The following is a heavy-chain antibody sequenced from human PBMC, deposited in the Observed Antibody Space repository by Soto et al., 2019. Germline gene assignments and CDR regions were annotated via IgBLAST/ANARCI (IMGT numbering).Heavy chain of an antibody. Sequence: SQTLSLTCAISGDSVSSNRAAWNWIRQSPSRGLEWLGRTYYRSKWYKAYPPSVQSRVTINPDTSKNQFSLQLNSVTPDDTAVYYCVRHLGYGSDWYSVWGQGTLVTVYS. D-gene: IGHD6-19*01. CDR3: VRHLGYGSDWYSV. CDR1: GDSVSSNRAA. V-gene: IGHV6-1*01. J-gene: IGHJ4*02. CDR2: TYYRSKWYK.